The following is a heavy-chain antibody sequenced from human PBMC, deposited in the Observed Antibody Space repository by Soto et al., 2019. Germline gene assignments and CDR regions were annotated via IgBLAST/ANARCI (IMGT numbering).Heavy chain of an antibody. J-gene: IGHJ4*02. D-gene: IGHD5-12*01. CDR1: GYTFTSYY. CDR2: INPSGGST. CDR3: ARVDDEEEMATTPLDY. V-gene: IGHV1-46*01. Sequence: QVQLVQSGAEVKKPGASVKVSCKASGYTFTSYYMHWVRQAPGQGLEWMGIINPSGGSTSYAQKFQGRVTKTRDTSTSTVYMELSSLKSEETAVYYCARVDDEEEMATTPLDYWGQGTLVTVSS.